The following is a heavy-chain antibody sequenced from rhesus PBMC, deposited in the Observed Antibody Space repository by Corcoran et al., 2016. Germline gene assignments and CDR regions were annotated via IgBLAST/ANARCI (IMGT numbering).Heavy chain of an antibody. V-gene: IGHV4-173*01. D-gene: IGHD3-28*01. J-gene: IGHJ4*01. CDR1: GGSISSNY. CDR3: ARDVSYYYDSGYSGYFDY. Sequence: QLQLQESGPGLVKPSETLSLTCAVSGGSISSNYWSWIRQHPGKGLEWIGRFSGSGGSTDYNPALKSRVTISTDTSKNQFSLKLSAVTAADTAVYYCARDVSYYYDSGYSGYFDYWGQGVLVTVSS. CDR2: FSGSGGST.